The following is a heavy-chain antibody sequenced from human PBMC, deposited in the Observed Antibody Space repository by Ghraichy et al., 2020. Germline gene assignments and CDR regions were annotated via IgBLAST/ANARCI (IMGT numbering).Heavy chain of an antibody. D-gene: IGHD3-22*01. V-gene: IGHV3-23*01. J-gene: IGHJ4*02. CDR2: ISSSGTST. CDR3: AKEAGSSIYYNPLDY. Sequence: GGSLRLSCAASGFTFSNYAMSWVRQAPGKGLEWVSVISSSGTSTYYADTVKGRFTISRDNSKNTLYLQMNSLRAEDTAVYYCAKEAGSSIYYNPLDYWGQGTLATVSS. CDR1: GFTFSNYA.